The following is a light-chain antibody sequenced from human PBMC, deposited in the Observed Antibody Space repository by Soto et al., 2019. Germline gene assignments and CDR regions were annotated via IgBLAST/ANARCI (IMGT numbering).Light chain of an antibody. CDR3: QQSYSDPRT. J-gene: IGKJ1*01. Sequence: DIQITQSPASLSASVGARVTITCRASQSIRTILNWYQQTPGKAPKLLIYGASSLQSGVPSSFTGSGSETDLTLTINTLQPEDFGTYYCQQSYSDPRTVGQGTKGEIK. V-gene: IGKV1-39*01. CDR2: GAS. CDR1: QSIRTI.